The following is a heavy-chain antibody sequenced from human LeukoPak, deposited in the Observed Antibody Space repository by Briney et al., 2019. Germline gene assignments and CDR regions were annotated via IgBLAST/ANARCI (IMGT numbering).Heavy chain of an antibody. CDR2: IVVGIGNT. CDR3: AAVFVFTFAIPPP. J-gene: IGHJ5*02. V-gene: IGHV1-58*02. D-gene: IGHD2-21*01. CDR1: GFTLTSSA. Sequence: SVKVSCKASGFTLTSSAMQWVRQARGQRLEWIGWIVVGIGNTTYAKKFQERVTITRDMSTSTAYMELSSLRSEDTAVYYCAAVFVFTFAIPPPWGQGTLVTVSS.